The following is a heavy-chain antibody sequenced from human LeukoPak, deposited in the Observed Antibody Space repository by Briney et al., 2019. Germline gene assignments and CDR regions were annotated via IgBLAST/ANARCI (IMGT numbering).Heavy chain of an antibody. J-gene: IGHJ4*02. CDR1: GASISGSGYY. CDR3: VKSGGYGLIDY. CDR2: IYYTGST. V-gene: IGHV4-39*01. Sequence: SQTLSLTCAVSGASISGSGYYLGWIRQPPGKGLEWIGNIYYTGSTYYNASLQSRVTISIDTSKNQFSLRLNSVTAADTAMYYCVKSGGYGLIDYWGQGTLVTVSS. D-gene: IGHD1-26*01.